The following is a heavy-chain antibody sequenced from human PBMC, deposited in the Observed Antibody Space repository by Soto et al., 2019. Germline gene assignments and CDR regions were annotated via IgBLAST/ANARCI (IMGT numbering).Heavy chain of an antibody. CDR2: IYYSGST. CDR1: GGSISSGDYY. CDR3: ASSIVVVTNDAFDI. J-gene: IGHJ3*02. Sequence: QVQLQESGPGLVKPSQTLSLTCTVSGGSISSGDYYWSWIRQPPRKGLEWIGYIYYSGSTYYNPSVKSRVTISVDTSKNQFSLKLSSVTAADTAVYYCASSIVVVTNDAFDIWGQGTMVTVSS. D-gene: IGHD2-21*02. V-gene: IGHV4-30-4*01.